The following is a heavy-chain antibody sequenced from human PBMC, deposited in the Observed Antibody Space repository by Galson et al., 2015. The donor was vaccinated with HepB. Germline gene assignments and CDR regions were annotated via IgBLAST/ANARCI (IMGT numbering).Heavy chain of an antibody. Sequence: SLRLSCAASGFTFSSYAMSWVRQAPGKGLEWVSAISGSGGSTYYADSVKGRFTISRDNSKNTLYLQMNSLRAEDTAVYYCAKGLRGFLEWTLRPHYYYYGMDVWGQGTTVTVSS. CDR2: ISGSGGST. CDR3: AKGLRGFLEWTLRPHYYYYGMDV. D-gene: IGHD3-3*01. CDR1: GFTFSSYA. V-gene: IGHV3-23*01. J-gene: IGHJ6*02.